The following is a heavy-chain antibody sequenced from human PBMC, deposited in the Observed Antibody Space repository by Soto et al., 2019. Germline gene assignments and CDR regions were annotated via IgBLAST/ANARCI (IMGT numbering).Heavy chain of an antibody. D-gene: IGHD4-17*01. CDR1: GYTFTSYA. CDR2: INAGNGNT. J-gene: IGHJ4*02. V-gene: IGHV1-3*05. CDR3: ASESYGGEFDY. Sequence: QVQLVQSGAEEKKPGASVKVSCKASGYTFTSYAMHWVRKAPGQRLEWMGWINAGNGNTKYSQKFQGRVTITRDTSASTADMELSSLRSEDTAVYYFASESYGGEFDYWGQGTLVTVSS.